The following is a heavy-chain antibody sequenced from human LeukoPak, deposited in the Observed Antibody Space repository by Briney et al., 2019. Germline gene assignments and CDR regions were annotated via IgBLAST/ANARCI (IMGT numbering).Heavy chain of an antibody. CDR1: GFTFISYW. D-gene: IGHD3-22*01. V-gene: IGHV3-7*01. CDR3: ARTYYYDSSGYFPFDY. Sequence: GGSLRLSCAASGFTFISYWLTWVRQAPGKGLEWVANIKQDGSEKYYVGSVKGRFTISRDNAKNTLYLQMNSLRAEDTAVYYCARTYYYDSSGYFPFDYWGQGTLVTVSS. J-gene: IGHJ4*02. CDR2: IKQDGSEK.